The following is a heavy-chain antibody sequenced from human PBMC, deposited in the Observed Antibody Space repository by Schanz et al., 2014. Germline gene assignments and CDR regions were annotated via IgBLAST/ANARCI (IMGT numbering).Heavy chain of an antibody. J-gene: IGHJ4*02. D-gene: IGHD3-3*02. CDR2: ISWNSGSV. CDR3: ATDHLPGLYYLDY. CDR1: GFTFDNYA. V-gene: IGHV3-9*01. Sequence: EVQLVESGGGLVQPGRSLRLSCAASGFTFDNYAMHWVRQAPGKGLEWVSSISWNSGSVAYADSVKGRFTISRDDSRNTFYLQLNSLRTEDTAVYYCATDHLPGLYYLDYWGQGTRVTVSS.